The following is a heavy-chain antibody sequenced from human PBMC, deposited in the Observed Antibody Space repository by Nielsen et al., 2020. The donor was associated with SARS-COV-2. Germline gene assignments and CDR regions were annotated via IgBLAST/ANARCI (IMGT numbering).Heavy chain of an antibody. J-gene: IGHJ6*02. Sequence: GESLKISCAASGFTFSSYGMHWVRQAPGKGLEWVAVIWYDGSNKYYADSVKGRLTISRDNAKNSLYLQMNSLRAEDTAVYYCARDPGAWNYYYGMDVWGQGTTVTVSS. CDR2: IWYDGSNK. CDR1: GFTFSSYG. D-gene: IGHD1-1*01. CDR3: ARDPGAWNYYYGMDV. V-gene: IGHV3-33*01.